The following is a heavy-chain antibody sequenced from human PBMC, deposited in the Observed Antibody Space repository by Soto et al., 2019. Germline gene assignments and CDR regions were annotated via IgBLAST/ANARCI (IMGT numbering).Heavy chain of an antibody. V-gene: IGHV4-31*03. CDR3: AGGVVVPAAITYMEV. CDR2: IYYSGST. CDR1: HGSISSGGYY. Sequence: SETLSLTCTFSHGSISSGGYYLSFLRQEPGKGLEWIGYIYYSGSTYYNPSLKSRVTISVDTSKNQCSLKLSSVTAADTAVYYGAGGVVVPAAITYMEVWGKGTTVTVSS. D-gene: IGHD2-2*01. J-gene: IGHJ6*03.